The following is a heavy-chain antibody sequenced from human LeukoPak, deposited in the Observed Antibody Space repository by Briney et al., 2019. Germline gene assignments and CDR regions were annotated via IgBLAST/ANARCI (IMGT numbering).Heavy chain of an antibody. J-gene: IGHJ4*02. V-gene: IGHV4-38-2*01. D-gene: IGHD6-13*01. CDR3: ATHIAAAGIYY. CDR2: IYHSGST. CDR1: GYSISSGYY. Sequence: KPSATLSLTCAVFGYSISSGYYWGWLRQPPGKGLEWIGSIYHSGSTYYNPSLKSRVTISVDTSKNQFSLKLSSVTAADTAVYYCATHIAAAGIYYWAQGTLVTVSS.